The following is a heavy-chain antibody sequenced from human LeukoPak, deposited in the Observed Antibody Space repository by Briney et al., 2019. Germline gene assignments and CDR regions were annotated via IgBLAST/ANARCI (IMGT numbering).Heavy chain of an antibody. V-gene: IGHV3-23*01. Sequence: GGPLRLSCAVSGITLSNYGMSWVRQAPGKGLEWVPGMSDSGGRTNYADSVKGRFTISRDNPENTLYLQMNSLRAEDTAVYFCAKRGVVIRVILVGFHKEAYYFDSWGQGALVTVSS. D-gene: IGHD3-22*01. CDR1: GITLSNYG. CDR3: AKRGVVIRVILVGFHKEAYYFDS. J-gene: IGHJ4*02. CDR2: MSDSGGRT.